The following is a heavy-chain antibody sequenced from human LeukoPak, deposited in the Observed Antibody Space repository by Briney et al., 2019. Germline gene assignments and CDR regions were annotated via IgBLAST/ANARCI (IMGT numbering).Heavy chain of an antibody. J-gene: IGHJ4*02. D-gene: IGHD6-19*01. CDR2: ISSDGSST. V-gene: IGHV3-74*03. CDR1: GFTFISYW. CDR3: ARATLGYSGGWYDY. Sequence: GGSLRLSCEASGFTFISYWMHWVRQAPGRGLVWVSRISSDGSSTTYADSVKGRFTISRDNAKNTLYLQMNSLRAEDTAVYYCARATLGYSGGWYDYWGQGALVTVSS.